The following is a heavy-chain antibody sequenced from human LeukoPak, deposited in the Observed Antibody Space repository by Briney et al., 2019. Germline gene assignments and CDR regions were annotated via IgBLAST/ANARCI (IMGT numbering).Heavy chain of an antibody. CDR2: IKQDGSEK. Sequence: GGSLRLSCAASGFTFSSYWMSWVRQAPGKGLEWVANIKQDGSEKYYVDSVKGRFTISRDNAKNSLYLQMNSLRAEDTAVYYCARDRCSGGGCYLEGQYYFDYWGQGTLVTVSS. J-gene: IGHJ4*02. V-gene: IGHV3-7*03. D-gene: IGHD2-15*01. CDR1: GFTFSSYW. CDR3: ARDRCSGGGCYLEGQYYFDY.